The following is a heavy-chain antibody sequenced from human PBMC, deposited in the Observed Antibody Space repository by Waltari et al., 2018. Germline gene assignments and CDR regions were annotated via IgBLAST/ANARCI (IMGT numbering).Heavy chain of an antibody. Sequence: EVQLVESGGGLVHPGGSLRLSCAASGFTFSMHGMNWVRQAPGKGLEWISYISSSSGSIYYADSGKGRFTISRDNAKNSLYLQMNSLRDEDTAVYYCARAREMGDYWGQGTLVNVSS. CDR2: ISSSSGSI. CDR1: GFTFSMHG. V-gene: IGHV3-48*02. CDR3: ARAREMGDY. D-gene: IGHD1-26*01. J-gene: IGHJ4*02.